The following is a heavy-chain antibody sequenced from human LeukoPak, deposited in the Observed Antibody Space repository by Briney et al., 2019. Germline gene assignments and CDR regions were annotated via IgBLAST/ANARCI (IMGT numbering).Heavy chain of an antibody. Sequence: GRSLRLSCAASGFTFSSYGMHWIRQAPGKGLEWVAVIWYDGSNKYYADSVKGRFTISRDNSKNTLYLQMNSLRAEDTAVYYCARADYDSSGYPGQDFDYWGQGTLVTVSS. CDR3: ARADYDSSGYPGQDFDY. D-gene: IGHD3-22*01. CDR1: GFTFSSYG. J-gene: IGHJ4*02. V-gene: IGHV3-33*01. CDR2: IWYDGSNK.